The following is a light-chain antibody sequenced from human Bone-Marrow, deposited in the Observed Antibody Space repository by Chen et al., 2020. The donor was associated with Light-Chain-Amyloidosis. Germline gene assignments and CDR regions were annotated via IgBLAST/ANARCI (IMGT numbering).Light chain of an antibody. J-gene: IGLJ3*02. CDR3: QSYQGSSQGV. Sequence: NFMLTQPHSVSESPGMTVIISCTRSSGSLATNYVQGYQQRPGSSPHTVIYEDGQRPSGVPDRFSGSIDRSSNSASLTISGLKTEDEADYYCQSYQGSSQGVFGGVTKLTVL. CDR2: EDG. V-gene: IGLV6-57*01. CDR1: SGSLATNY.